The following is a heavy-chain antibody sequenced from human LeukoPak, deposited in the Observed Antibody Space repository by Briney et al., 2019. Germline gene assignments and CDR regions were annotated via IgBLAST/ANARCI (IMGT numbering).Heavy chain of an antibody. D-gene: IGHD3-10*01. CDR3: TKWSGFGDD. J-gene: IGHJ4*02. Sequence: GGSLSLSCAASGFTFSSNSMTWVRQTPGKGLEWVSGISGSGDSTFYADSVKGRFTISRDNSRNTLYPQMSSLRPEDTAVYFCTKWSGFGDDWGQGTLVTVSS. CDR1: GFTFSSNS. V-gene: IGHV3-23*01. CDR2: ISGSGDST.